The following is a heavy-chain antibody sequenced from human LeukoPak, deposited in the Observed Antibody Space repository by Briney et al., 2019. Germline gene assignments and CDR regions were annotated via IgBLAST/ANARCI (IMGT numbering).Heavy chain of an antibody. CDR3: ARDSSSYYFDY. Sequence: GGSLRLSCAASGFTVTSNHMNWVRQAPGKGLEWVSIIYTGGTTHYADSLKDRFTISRDDSINTLYLQMNSPRAEDTAVYYCARDSSSYYFDYWGQGTLVTVSS. V-gene: IGHV3-66*01. D-gene: IGHD6-6*01. CDR1: GFTVTSNH. J-gene: IGHJ4*02. CDR2: IYTGGTT.